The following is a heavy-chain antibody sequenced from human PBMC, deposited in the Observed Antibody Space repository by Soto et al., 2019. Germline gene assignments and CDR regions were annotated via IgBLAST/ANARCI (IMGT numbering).Heavy chain of an antibody. J-gene: IGHJ4*02. D-gene: IGHD4-4*01. CDR1: GFTFSSYA. V-gene: IGHV3-23*01. CDR2: ISGSGGST. CDR3: AKDRDGYSNYPSEFDY. Sequence: GGSLRLSCAASGFTFSSYAMSWVRQAPGKGLEWVSAISGSGGSTYYADSVKGRFTISRDNSKNTLYLQMNSLRAEDTAVYYCAKDRDGYSNYPSEFDYWGQGTLVTVSS.